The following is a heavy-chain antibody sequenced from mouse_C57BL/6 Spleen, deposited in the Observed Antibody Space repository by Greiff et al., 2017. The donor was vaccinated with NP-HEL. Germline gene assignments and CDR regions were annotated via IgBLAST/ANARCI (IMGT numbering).Heavy chain of an antibody. D-gene: IGHD1-1*01. CDR1: GYTFTSYW. J-gene: IGHJ2*01. V-gene: IGHV1-64*01. CDR2: IHPNSGST. CDR3: ARDYYGSSYGIDY. Sequence: VQLQQPGAELVKPGASVKLSCKASGYTFTSYWMHWVKQRPGQGLEWIGMIHPNSGSTNYNEKFKSKATLTVDKSSSTAYMQLSSLTSEDSAVYYCARDYYGSSYGIDYWGQGTTLTVSS.